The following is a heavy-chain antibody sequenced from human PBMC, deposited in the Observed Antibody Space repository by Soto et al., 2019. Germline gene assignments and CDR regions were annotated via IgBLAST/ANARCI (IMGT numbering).Heavy chain of an antibody. J-gene: IGHJ6*03. D-gene: IGHD2-15*01. Sequence: GGSLRLSCAVSGFTFSGYWMHWVRQAPGKGLVWVSSISSSSSYIYYADSVKGRFTISRGNAKNSLYLQMNSLRAEDTAVYYCARGNVVVVAATLGYYYYYMDVWGKGTTVTVSS. CDR3: ARGNVVVVAATLGYYYYYMDV. CDR2: ISSSSSYI. V-gene: IGHV3-21*01. CDR1: GFTFSGYW.